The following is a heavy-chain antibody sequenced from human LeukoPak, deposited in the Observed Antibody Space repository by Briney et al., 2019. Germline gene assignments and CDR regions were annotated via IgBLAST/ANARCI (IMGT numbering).Heavy chain of an antibody. V-gene: IGHV3-23*01. Sequence: GGSLRLSCVVSGITLSNYAMSLVRQAPGKGLEWVSGISGSAGGTNYADSVKGRFTISRDNSMNTMYLQMNSLRAEDTAVYFCAKRGIVIRGLLIIGFHKEAYYFDSWGQGILVTVSS. CDR3: AKRGIVIRGLLIIGFHKEAYYFDS. CDR2: ISGSAGGT. CDR1: GITLSNYA. J-gene: IGHJ4*02. D-gene: IGHD3-10*01.